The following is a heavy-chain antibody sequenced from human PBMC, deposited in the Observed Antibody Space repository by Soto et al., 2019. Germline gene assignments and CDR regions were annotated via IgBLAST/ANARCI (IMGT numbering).Heavy chain of an antibody. CDR3: GRGPRYCRGAICPITGDAYDI. CDR2: ISNRGDT. D-gene: IGHD2-15*01. J-gene: IGHJ3*02. CDR1: GFIVSDTY. Sequence: EVQLVESGGGLVQPGGSLRLSCTASGFIVSDTYVNWVRQAPGKGLEWVSVISNRGDTHYADSVRGRFSLSRDISDNTLHLQMNNLRVEDTLVYYCGRGPRYCRGAICPITGDAYDIWGQGTMVTFSS. V-gene: IGHV3-66*01.